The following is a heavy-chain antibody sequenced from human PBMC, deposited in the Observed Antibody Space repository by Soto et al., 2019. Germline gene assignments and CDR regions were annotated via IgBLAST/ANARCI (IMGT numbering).Heavy chain of an antibody. CDR2: IYYSGST. V-gene: IGHV4-30-4*01. CDR3: ERRLLMRWFDP. CDR1: GGSISSGDYY. J-gene: IGHJ5*02. D-gene: IGHD3-22*01. Sequence: SETLSLTCTVSGGSISSGDYYWSWIRQPPGKGLEWIGYIYYSGSTYYNPSLKSRVTISVDTSKNQFSLKLSSVTAADTAVYYCERRLLMRWFDPWGQGTLVTVSS.